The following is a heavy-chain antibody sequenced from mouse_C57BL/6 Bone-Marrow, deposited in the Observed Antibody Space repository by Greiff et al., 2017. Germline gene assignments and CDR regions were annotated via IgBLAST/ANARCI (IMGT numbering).Heavy chain of an antibody. J-gene: IGHJ1*03. V-gene: IGHV1-81*01. D-gene: IGHD1-1*01. Sequence: VQVEESGAELARPGASVKLSCKASGYTFTSYGIRWVKQRTGQGLEWIGEIYPRSGNTYYNEMFKGKATLTADKSSSTAYMELRSLTSEDSAVYFCARRHYRSCWYFDVGGRGKTITVTA. CDR3: ARRHYRSCWYFDV. CDR2: IYPRSGNT. CDR1: GYTFTSYG.